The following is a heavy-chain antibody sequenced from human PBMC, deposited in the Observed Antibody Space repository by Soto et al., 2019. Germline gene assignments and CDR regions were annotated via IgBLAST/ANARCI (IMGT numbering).Heavy chain of an antibody. D-gene: IGHD1-1*01. V-gene: IGHV3-23*01. CDR2: MSIGGEKT. CDR3: ARWNGYGDL. CDR1: GFSFSDYS. J-gene: IGHJ4*02. Sequence: EVHVFESGGGLVQPGGSLRLSCAASGFSFSDYSMAWVRQTPEKGLEWVSGMSIGGEKTFYIDSVKGRFIVSRDSSRDTVYFQMNRLRVEDTAVYYCARWNGYGDLWGQGTPVTVSS.